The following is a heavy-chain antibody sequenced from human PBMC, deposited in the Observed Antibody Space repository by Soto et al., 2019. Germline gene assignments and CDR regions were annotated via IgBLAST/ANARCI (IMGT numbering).Heavy chain of an antibody. D-gene: IGHD2-15*01. CDR1: GGSISSSSYY. CDR3: ARHVAYCSGGSCYDPYFDY. V-gene: IGHV4-39*01. J-gene: IGHJ4*02. CDR2: IYYSGST. Sequence: QLQLQESGPGLVKPSETLSLTCTVSGGSISSSSYYWGWIRQPPGKGLEWIGSIYYSGSTYYNPSLKNRVTISVDTSKNQFSLMLSSVTAADTAVYYCARHVAYCSGGSCYDPYFDYWGQGTLVTVSS.